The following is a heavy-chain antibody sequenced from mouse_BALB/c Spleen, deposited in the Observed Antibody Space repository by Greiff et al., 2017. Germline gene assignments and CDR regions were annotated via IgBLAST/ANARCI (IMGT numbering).Heavy chain of an antibody. V-gene: IGHV5-6-3*01. CDR3: ARDRDGYDYFDY. CDR1: GFTFSSYG. CDR2: INSNGGST. J-gene: IGHJ2*01. Sequence: EVKVVESGGGLVQPGGSLKLSCAASGFTFSSYGMSWVRQTPDKRLELVATINSNGGSTYYPDSVKGRFTISRDNAKNTLYLQMSSLKSEDTAMYYCARDRDGYDYFDYWGQGTTLTVSS. D-gene: IGHD2-2*01.